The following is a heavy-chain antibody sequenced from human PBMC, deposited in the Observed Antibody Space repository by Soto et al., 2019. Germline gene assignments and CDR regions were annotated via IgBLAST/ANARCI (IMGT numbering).Heavy chain of an antibody. J-gene: IGHJ4*02. Sequence: SETLSLTCAVSGVSISSGGFSWSWIRQPPGKGLEWIGYIYHSGTSFYNPSLKSRVTISVDGSKNQFSLKVNSVTAADTAVYYCARGSYYYDSSGYYHYRGQGTLVTVSS. CDR1: GVSISSGGFS. D-gene: IGHD3-22*01. CDR3: ARGSYYYDSSGYYHY. CDR2: IYHSGTS. V-gene: IGHV4-30-2*01.